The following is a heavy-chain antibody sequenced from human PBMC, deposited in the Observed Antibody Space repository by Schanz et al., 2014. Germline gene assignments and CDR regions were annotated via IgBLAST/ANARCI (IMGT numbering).Heavy chain of an antibody. CDR3: ARGRGFYDY. CDR1: GYTFTSHG. Sequence: QVQLVQSGAEVKKPGASVKVSCKASGYTFTSHGISWVRQAPGQGLEWMGWINVGNGNMKYSQKFQGRVTITRDTSASTAYMELSSLTSEDTAVHYCARGRGFYDYWGQGTLVTVSS. J-gene: IGHJ4*02. CDR2: INVGNGNM. D-gene: IGHD3-10*01. V-gene: IGHV1-18*01.